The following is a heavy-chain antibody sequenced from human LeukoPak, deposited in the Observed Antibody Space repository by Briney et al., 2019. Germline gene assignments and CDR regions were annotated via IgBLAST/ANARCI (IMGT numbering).Heavy chain of an antibody. Sequence: SETLSLTCTVSGGSISSSSYYWGWIRQPPGKGLEWVGSIYYSGSTSYNPSLKSRVTISVDASKNQFSLKLSSVTAADTAVCYCARHGRYYDILTGYYYWFDSWGQGTLVTVSS. J-gene: IGHJ5*01. D-gene: IGHD3-9*01. CDR1: GGSISSSSYY. CDR2: IYYSGST. V-gene: IGHV4-39*01. CDR3: ARHGRYYDILTGYYYWFDS.